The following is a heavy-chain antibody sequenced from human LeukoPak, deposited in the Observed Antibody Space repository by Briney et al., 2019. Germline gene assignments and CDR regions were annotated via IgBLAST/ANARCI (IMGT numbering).Heavy chain of an antibody. J-gene: IGHJ5*02. CDR1: GGSISSGGYY. Sequence: SQTLSLTCTVSGGSISSGGYYWSWIRQHPGKGLEWIGYIYYSGSTYYNPSLKSRVTISVDTSKNQFSLKLSSVTAADTAVYYCAREVAGTVVSWFDPWGQGTLATVSS. CDR2: IYYSGST. V-gene: IGHV4-31*03. CDR3: AREVAGTVVSWFDP. D-gene: IGHD6-19*01.